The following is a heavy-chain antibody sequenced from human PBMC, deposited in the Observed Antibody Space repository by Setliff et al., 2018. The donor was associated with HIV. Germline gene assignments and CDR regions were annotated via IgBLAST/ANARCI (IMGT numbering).Heavy chain of an antibody. CDR3: VRDSINYDKAFDI. CDR1: GFTFISYS. CDR2: IKEDGGEK. Sequence: PGGSLRLSCAASGFTFISYSMSWVRQAPGKGLEWVANIKEDGGEKWYVDSVKGRFTISRDNVRNSLYLQMNSLRAEDTAVYYCVRDSINYDKAFDIWGQGTMVTVSS. V-gene: IGHV3-7*03. J-gene: IGHJ3*02. D-gene: IGHD3-16*01.